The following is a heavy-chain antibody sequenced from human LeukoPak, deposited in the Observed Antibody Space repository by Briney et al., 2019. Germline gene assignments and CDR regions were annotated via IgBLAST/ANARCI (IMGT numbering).Heavy chain of an antibody. D-gene: IGHD4-17*01. Sequence: PGGSLRLSCAASGFTFSSYGMHWVRQAPGKGLEWVAVISYDGSNKYYADSVKGRFTISRDNSKNTLYLQMNSLRAEDTAVYYCAEGTTVTFLQTMDVWGQGTTVTVSS. CDR2: ISYDGSNK. V-gene: IGHV3-30*18. CDR1: GFTFSSYG. CDR3: AEGTTVTFLQTMDV. J-gene: IGHJ6*02.